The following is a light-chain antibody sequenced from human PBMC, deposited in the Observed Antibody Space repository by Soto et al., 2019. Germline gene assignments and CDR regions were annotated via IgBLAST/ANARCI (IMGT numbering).Light chain of an antibody. CDR1: EGISSA. Sequence: AIELTQSPSSLPASVGDRVTITCRASEGISSALAWYQEKPGKAPKLLIYDASSLESGVPSRFSGSGSGTDFTLTISSLQPEDFATYYCQQFNSYTRTFGQGTKVDIK. CDR3: QQFNSYTRT. J-gene: IGKJ1*01. CDR2: DAS. V-gene: IGKV1-13*02.